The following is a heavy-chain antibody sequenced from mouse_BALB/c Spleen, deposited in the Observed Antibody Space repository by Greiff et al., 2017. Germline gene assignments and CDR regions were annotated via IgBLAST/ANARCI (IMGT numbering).Heavy chain of an antibody. V-gene: IGHV14-3*02. CDR3: ARSGGNYVNYAMDY. D-gene: IGHD2-1*01. CDR1: GFNIKDTY. J-gene: IGHJ4*01. CDR2: IDPANGNT. Sequence: EVQLVESGAELVKPGASVKLSCTASGFNIKDTYMHWVKQRPEQGLEWIGRIDPANGNTKYDPKFQGKATITADTSSNTAYLQLSSLTSEDTAVYYCARSGGNYVNYAMDYWGQGTSVTVSS.